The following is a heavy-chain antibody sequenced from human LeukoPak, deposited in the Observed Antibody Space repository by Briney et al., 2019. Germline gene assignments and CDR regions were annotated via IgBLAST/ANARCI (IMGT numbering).Heavy chain of an antibody. Sequence: SETLSLTCTVSGGSISSYYWSWIRQPPGKGLEWIGYIYYSGSTNYNPSLKSRVTISVDTSKNKFSLKLRSVTAADTAVYYCARLTGYSSESWFDPWGQGTLVTVSS. CDR1: GGSISSYY. D-gene: IGHD3-9*01. CDR3: ARLTGYSSESWFDP. V-gene: IGHV4-59*01. CDR2: IYYSGST. J-gene: IGHJ5*02.